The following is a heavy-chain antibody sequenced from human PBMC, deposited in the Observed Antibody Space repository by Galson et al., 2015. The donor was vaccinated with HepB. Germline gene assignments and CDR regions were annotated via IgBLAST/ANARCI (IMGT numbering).Heavy chain of an antibody. J-gene: IGHJ6*02. Sequence: SLRLSCAASGFTFSSYWMSWVRQAPGKGLEWVANIKQDGSEKYYVDSVKGRFTISRDNAKNSLYLQMNSLRAEDTAVYYCARAHDGADLRVGQQLFRRGYYYYGMDVWGQGTTVTVSS. CDR3: ARAHDGADLRVGQQLFRRGYYYYGMDV. CDR1: GFTFSSYW. V-gene: IGHV3-7*01. CDR2: IKQDGSEK. D-gene: IGHD6-13*01.